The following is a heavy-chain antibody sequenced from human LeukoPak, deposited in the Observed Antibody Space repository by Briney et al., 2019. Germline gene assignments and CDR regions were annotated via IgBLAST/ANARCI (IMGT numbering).Heavy chain of an antibody. J-gene: IGHJ4*02. CDR1: GSMSNHF. CDR3: ARAGFRGYGGLLDN. V-gene: IGHV4-59*11. Sequence: SETLSLTCTVFGSMSNHFWSWIRQPPGKGLEWIGYIYDTGATDYNPSLKSRVTMSVDTSANQFSLKLSSVTTADTAVYYCARAGFRGYGGLLDNWGQGTLVTVSS. D-gene: IGHD5-12*01. CDR2: IYDTGAT.